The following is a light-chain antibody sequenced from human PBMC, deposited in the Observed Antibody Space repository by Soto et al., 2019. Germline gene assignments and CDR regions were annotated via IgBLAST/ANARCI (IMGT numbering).Light chain of an antibody. J-gene: IGLJ2*01. CDR2: DVS. Sequence: QSALTQPASVSGSPGQSITISCTGTSSDVGGYNSVSWYQQHPGKAPKLMIYDVSNRPSGVSNRFSGSKSANTASLTISGLQAEDEADYYCSSYTSSGTLGVFGGGTKVTAL. CDR1: SSDVGGYNS. V-gene: IGLV2-14*01. CDR3: SSYTSSGTLGV.